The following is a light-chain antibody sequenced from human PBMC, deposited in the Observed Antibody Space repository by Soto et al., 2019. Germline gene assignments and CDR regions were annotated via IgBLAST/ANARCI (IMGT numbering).Light chain of an antibody. CDR1: QSVSSN. CDR2: YAS. J-gene: IGKJ1*01. V-gene: IGKV3-15*01. Sequence: EIVLTQSPGTLSLSPGERATLSCRASQSVSSNYLAWYQKRPGRAPRLLLYYASTRATGIPARFSGSGSGTEFTLTITSLQSEDFAIYYCQQYNNWPRTFGQGTKVDIK. CDR3: QQYNNWPRT.